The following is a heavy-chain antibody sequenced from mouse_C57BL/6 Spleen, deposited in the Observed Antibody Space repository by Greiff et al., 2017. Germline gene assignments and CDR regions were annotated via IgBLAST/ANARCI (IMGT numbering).Heavy chain of an antibody. Sequence: QVQLQQPGAELVMPGASVKLSCKASGYTFTSYWMHWVKQRPGQGLEWIGEIDPSDGDTNYNHKFKGKATVTVDKSSSTAYMQLSSLTSEDSAVYYCARDCSSQQWYFDYWGQGTTVTVSS. CDR1: GYTFTSYW. D-gene: IGHD6-1*01. V-gene: IGHV1-69*01. J-gene: IGHJ2*01. CDR3: ARDCSSQQWYFDY. CDR2: IDPSDGDT.